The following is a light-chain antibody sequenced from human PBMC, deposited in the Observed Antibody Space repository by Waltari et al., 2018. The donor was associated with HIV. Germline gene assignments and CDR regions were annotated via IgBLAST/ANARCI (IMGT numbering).Light chain of an antibody. CDR1: SSNIGTNY. V-gene: IGLV1-47*01. Sequence: QSVLTQPPSASGTPGPSVPISCSGTSSNIGTNYVYWYQQFPGTAPKLLIYRNNKRPSGVPDRFSGSKSGTSASLDISGLRSDDEAEYYCAAWDDTLTVVFGGGTKLTVL. J-gene: IGLJ2*01. CDR2: RNN. CDR3: AAWDDTLTVV.